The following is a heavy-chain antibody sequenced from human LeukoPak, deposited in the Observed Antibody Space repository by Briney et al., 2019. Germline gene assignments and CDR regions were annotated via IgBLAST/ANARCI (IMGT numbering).Heavy chain of an antibody. Sequence: ASVKVSCKASGYTFTGYYIHWVRQAPGQGLEWMGWISPNGGGTNYAQKFQGRATVTLDTSISTAYMELSSLRSDDTALYYCARVGSSGWYVHPTLDFWGQGTLVTVSS. CDR1: GYTFTGYY. D-gene: IGHD6-19*01. V-gene: IGHV1-2*02. CDR2: ISPNGGGT. J-gene: IGHJ4*02. CDR3: ARVGSSGWYVHPTLDF.